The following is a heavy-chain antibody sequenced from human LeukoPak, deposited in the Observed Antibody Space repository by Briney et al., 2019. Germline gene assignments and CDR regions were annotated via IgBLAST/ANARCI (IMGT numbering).Heavy chain of an antibody. Sequence: ASVKVSCKASGYTFTSYDINWVRQATGQGLKWMGWMNPNSGNTGYAQKFQDRVTMTRNTSISTAYMELSSLRSEDTAVYYCAREVGDSGSYYGDDYWGQGTLVTVSS. V-gene: IGHV1-8*01. D-gene: IGHD1-26*01. J-gene: IGHJ4*02. CDR1: GYTFTSYD. CDR3: AREVGDSGSYYGDDY. CDR2: MNPNSGNT.